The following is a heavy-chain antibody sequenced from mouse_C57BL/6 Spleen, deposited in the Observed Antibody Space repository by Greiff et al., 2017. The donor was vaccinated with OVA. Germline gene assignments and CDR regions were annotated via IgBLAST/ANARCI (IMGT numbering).Heavy chain of an antibody. CDR3: ARRDDYDEEVFAY. D-gene: IGHD2-4*01. V-gene: IGHV1-69*01. Sequence: VQLQQSGAELVMPGASVKLSCKASGYTFTSYWMHWVKQRPGQGLEWIGEIDPSDSYTNYNQKFKGKSTLTVDKSSSTAYMQLSSLTSEDSAVYYCARRDDYDEEVFAYWGQGTLVTVSA. J-gene: IGHJ3*01. CDR1: GYTFTSYW. CDR2: IDPSDSYT.